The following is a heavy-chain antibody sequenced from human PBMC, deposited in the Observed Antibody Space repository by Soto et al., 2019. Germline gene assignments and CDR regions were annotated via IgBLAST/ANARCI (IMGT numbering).Heavy chain of an antibody. CDR3: ARVHLVAGSAFYCAMDV. D-gene: IGHD6-6*01. CDR1: GSTCSSYD. V-gene: IGHV3-23*01. CDR2: ILVGGST. Sequence: PGGSLRLSCAVSGSTCSSYDMSWVRQAPGKGLEWVSTILVGGSTHYPDSVKGRFTISRDSAGTSLFLRMDSVKVEDTAVYHCARVHLVAGSAFYCAMDVWGPGTAVTVSS. J-gene: IGHJ6*02.